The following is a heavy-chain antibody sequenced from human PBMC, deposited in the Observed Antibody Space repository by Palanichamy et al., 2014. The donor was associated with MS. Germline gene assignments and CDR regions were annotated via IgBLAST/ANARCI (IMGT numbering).Heavy chain of an antibody. V-gene: IGHV3-74*01. D-gene: IGHD2-8*01. CDR1: GFTFRTYW. J-gene: IGHJ6*03. Sequence: EVQLVESGGGLVQPGGSLRLSCAASGFTFRTYWMHWVRQAPGEGLVWVSRLYSDGSDSKYADSVKGRFTISIDNAKNTLDLQMNSLRVEDSAVYYCARGSNNYYHYMDVWGKGTTVTVSS. CDR3: ARGSNNYYHYMDV. CDR2: LYSDGSDS.